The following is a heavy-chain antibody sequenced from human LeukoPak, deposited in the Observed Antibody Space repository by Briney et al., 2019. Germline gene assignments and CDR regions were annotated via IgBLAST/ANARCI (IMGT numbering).Heavy chain of an antibody. V-gene: IGHV4-34*01. Sequence: PSETLSLTCAVYGGSFSGYYWSWIRQPPGKGLEWIGVINHSGSTNYNPSLKSRVTISVDTSKNQFSLKLSSVTAADTAVYYCARGTMTTVTYYFDYWGQGTLVTVSS. J-gene: IGHJ4*02. CDR3: ARGTMTTVTYYFDY. CDR2: INHSGST. D-gene: IGHD4-17*01. CDR1: GGSFSGYY.